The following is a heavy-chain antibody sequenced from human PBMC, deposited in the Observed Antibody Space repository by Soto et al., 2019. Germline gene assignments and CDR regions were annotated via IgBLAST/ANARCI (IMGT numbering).Heavy chain of an antibody. CDR3: ARGYDFWSGSYYMDV. V-gene: IGHV1-46*03. J-gene: IGHJ6*03. Sequence: QVQLVQSGAEVKKPGASVKVSCKASGYTFTSYYIHWVRQAPGQGLEWMGIINLSGGSTSYAQKFQGRVTSTRDTSTSTVYMELSSLRSEDTAVYYCARGYDFWSGSYYMDVWGKGTTVTVSS. D-gene: IGHD3-3*01. CDR1: GYTFTSYY. CDR2: INLSGGST.